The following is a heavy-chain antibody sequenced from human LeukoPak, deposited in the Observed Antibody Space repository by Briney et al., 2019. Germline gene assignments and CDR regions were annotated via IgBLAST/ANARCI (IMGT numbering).Heavy chain of an antibody. CDR2: IWYDGNHQ. Sequence: GGSLRLSCAASGFTFSNYGMHWVRQAPGRGLECVAVIWYDGNHQYYADSVKGRFNISRDNSKNTLYLQMNSLRVEDTAVYYCARDPQWLYYYYGMDVWGQGTTVTVSS. J-gene: IGHJ6*02. V-gene: IGHV3-33*01. CDR1: GFTFSNYG. D-gene: IGHD6-19*01. CDR3: ARDPQWLYYYYGMDV.